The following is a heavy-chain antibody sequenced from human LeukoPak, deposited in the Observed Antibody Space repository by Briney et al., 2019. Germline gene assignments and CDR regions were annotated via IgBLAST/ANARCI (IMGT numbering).Heavy chain of an antibody. CDR3: ARDRVGYCSGGSCHGHWFDP. D-gene: IGHD2-15*01. CDR2: IIPILGIA. V-gene: IGHV1-69*04. CDR1: GGTFSSYA. Sequence: SVKVSCKASGGTFSSYAISWVRQAPGQGLEWMGRIIPILGIANYAQKFQGRVTITADKSTSTAYMELSSLRSEDTAVYYCARDRVGYCSGGSCHGHWFDPWGQGTLVTVSS. J-gene: IGHJ5*02.